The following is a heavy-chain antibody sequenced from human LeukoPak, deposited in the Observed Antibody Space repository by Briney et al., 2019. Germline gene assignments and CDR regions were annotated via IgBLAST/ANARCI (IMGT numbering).Heavy chain of an antibody. J-gene: IGHJ5*02. CDR3: ARALLRPWFDP. V-gene: IGHV3-30*04. D-gene: IGHD3-16*01. Sequence: GGSLRLSCVASGIAFSNSIMHWVRQAPGKGLEWVSAMSYDGFSKYYADSMKGRLTISRDDSKNTVYLQMKSLRPEDTAVYYCARALLRPWFDPWGQGTLVTVSS. CDR2: MSYDGFSK. CDR1: GIAFSNSI.